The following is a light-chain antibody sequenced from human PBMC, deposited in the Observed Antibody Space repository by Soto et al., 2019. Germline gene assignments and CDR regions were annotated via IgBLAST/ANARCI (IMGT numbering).Light chain of an antibody. J-gene: IGKJ4*01. CDR3: QQLRMYPST. Sequence: IQLTHSPSSRSASVGDRVTITCRASQDIAIYLAWYQQKPGEAPKLLIYAASTLYGGVPSRFSGSGSGTDFALTITSLQAEDFATYYCQQLRMYPSTFGGGTKVDI. CDR1: QDIAIY. CDR2: AAS. V-gene: IGKV1-9*01.